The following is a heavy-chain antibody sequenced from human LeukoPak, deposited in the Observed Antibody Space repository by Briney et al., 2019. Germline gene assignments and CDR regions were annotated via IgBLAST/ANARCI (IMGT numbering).Heavy chain of an antibody. CDR3: ARDKTTVTHRDAFDI. CDR2: IYYSGST. V-gene: IGHV4-61*10. J-gene: IGHJ3*02. D-gene: IGHD4-17*01. Sequence: SQTLSLTCTVSGGSISSGSYYWSWIRQPAGKGLEWIGYIYYSGSTNYNPSLKSRVTISVDTSKNQFSLKLSSVTAADTAVYYCARDKTTVTHRDAFDIWGQGTMVTVSS. CDR1: GGSISSGSYY.